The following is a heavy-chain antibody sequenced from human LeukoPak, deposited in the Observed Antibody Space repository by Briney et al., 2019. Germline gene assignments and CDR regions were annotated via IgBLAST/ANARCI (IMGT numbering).Heavy chain of an antibody. Sequence: ASVKVSCKASGYSFTGYYMHWVRQAPGQGLEWMGWFNPKSGGTKYAQKFQGRVTMNRDTSISTAYMELSRLGFDDTAVYYCARSPDILTGEKFDYWGQGTLVTVSS. D-gene: IGHD3-9*01. J-gene: IGHJ4*02. CDR1: GYSFTGYY. V-gene: IGHV1-2*02. CDR2: FNPKSGGT. CDR3: ARSPDILTGEKFDY.